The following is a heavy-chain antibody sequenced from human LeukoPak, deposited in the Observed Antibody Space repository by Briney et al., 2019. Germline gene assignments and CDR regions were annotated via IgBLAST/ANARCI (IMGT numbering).Heavy chain of an antibody. V-gene: IGHV4-61*02. D-gene: IGHD3-22*01. CDR2: IYTSGST. Sequence: SQTLSLTCTVSGGSISSGSYYWSWIRQPAGKGLEWIGRIYTSGSTNYNPSLKSRVTISVDTSKNQFSLKLSSVTAADTAVYYCARAPKYYYDSSGYSYYYFDYWGQGTLVTVSS. CDR1: GGSISSGSYY. J-gene: IGHJ4*02. CDR3: ARAPKYYYDSSGYSYYYFDY.